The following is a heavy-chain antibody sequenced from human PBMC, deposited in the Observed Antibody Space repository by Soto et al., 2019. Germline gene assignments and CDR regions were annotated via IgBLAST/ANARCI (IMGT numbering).Heavy chain of an antibody. V-gene: IGHV4-31*11. D-gene: IGHD1-26*01. CDR1: GGSISSGGYS. CDR2: IYYSGST. J-gene: IGHJ5*02. Sequence: SETLSLTCAVSGGSISSGGYSWSWIRQHPGKGLEWIGYIYYSGSTYYNPSLKSRVTISVDTSKNQFSLKLSSVTAADTAVYYCAVFTSGELNWFDPWGQGTLVTVSS. CDR3: AVFTSGELNWFDP.